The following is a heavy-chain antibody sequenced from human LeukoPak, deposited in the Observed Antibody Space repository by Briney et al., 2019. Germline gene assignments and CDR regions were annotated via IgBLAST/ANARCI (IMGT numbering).Heavy chain of an antibody. CDR3: ARRHSSTWSHDY. J-gene: IGHJ4*02. D-gene: IGHD6-13*01. V-gene: IGHV4-34*01. Sequence: PSETLSLTCAVYGGSFSGYYWSWIRQPPGKGLEWIGEINHSGSTNYNPSLKSRVTISVDTSKNQFSLKLSSVTAADTAVYYCARRHSSTWSHDYWGQGTLVIVSS. CDR1: GGSFSGYY. CDR2: INHSGST.